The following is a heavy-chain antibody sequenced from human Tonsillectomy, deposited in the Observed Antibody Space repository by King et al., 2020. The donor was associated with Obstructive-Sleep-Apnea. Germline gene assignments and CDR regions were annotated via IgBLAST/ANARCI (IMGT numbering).Heavy chain of an antibody. Sequence: VQLQQWGAGLLKPSETLSLTCAVYGGPFSGYYWSWIRQPPGKGLEWIGEINHSGSTNYNPSLKSRVTISVDTSRNQFSLKLTSVTASDTAVYYCAHTWMQLWIDRGPFFAYWGQGTLVTVSS. D-gene: IGHD5-18*01. CDR1: GGPFSGYY. CDR2: INHSGST. CDR3: AHTWMQLWIDRGPFFAY. V-gene: IGHV4-34*01. J-gene: IGHJ4*02.